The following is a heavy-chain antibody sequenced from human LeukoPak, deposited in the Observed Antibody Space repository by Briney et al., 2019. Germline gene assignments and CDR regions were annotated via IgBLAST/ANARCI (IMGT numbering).Heavy chain of an antibody. D-gene: IGHD6-13*01. CDR1: GFTFSSYA. CDR3: ASASSWYNYFDY. Sequence: GGSLRLSCAASGFTFSSYAMSWVRQAPGKGLEWVSAISRSGGSTYYADSVKGRFTISRDNSKNTLYLQMNSLRADDTAVCYCASASSWYNYFDYWGQGTLVTVSS. V-gene: IGHV3-23*01. J-gene: IGHJ4*02. CDR2: ISRSGGST.